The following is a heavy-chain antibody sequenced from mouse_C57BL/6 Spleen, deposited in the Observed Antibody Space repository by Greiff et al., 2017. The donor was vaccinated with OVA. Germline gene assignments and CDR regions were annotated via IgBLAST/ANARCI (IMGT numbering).Heavy chain of an antibody. V-gene: IGHV1-76*01. D-gene: IGHD2-3*01. J-gene: IGHJ4*01. CDR3: ARYEKSDYDAMDY. CDR1: GYTFTDYY. CDR2: IYPGSGNT. Sequence: QVQLQQSGAELVRPGASVKLSCKASGYTFTDYYINWVKQRPGQGLEWIARIYPGSGNTYYNEKFKGKATLTAEKSSSTAYMQLSSLTSEDSAVYFCARYEKSDYDAMDYWGQGTSVTVSS.